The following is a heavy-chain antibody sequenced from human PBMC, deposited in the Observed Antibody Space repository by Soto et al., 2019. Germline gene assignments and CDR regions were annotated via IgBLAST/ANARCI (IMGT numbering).Heavy chain of an antibody. CDR1: GFRFSTYD. CDR2: MSGSGSGT. V-gene: IGHV3-23*01. D-gene: IGHD4-4*01. J-gene: IGHJ6*02. CDR3: VRQAKLTTVTANVGYYYGLDV. Sequence: DVQLLESGGGLVQPGGSLRLSCAASGFRFSTYDMSWVRQAPGKGLEWVSVMSGSGSGTYYADSVKGRFTISRDNSKNTLYLQMNSLGGEDTAVYYCVRQAKLTTVTANVGYYYGLDVWGQGTTVTVSS.